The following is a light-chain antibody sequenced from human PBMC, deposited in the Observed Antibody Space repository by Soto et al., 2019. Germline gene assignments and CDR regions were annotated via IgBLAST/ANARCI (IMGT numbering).Light chain of an antibody. J-gene: IGKJ1*01. CDR1: QSVSSK. Sequence: EVLITQSPATLSVSPGENATDSCRASQSVSSKLAWYQQKPGQAPRLLIHVASTRATGVPARFSGSGSGTEFTLNISSLQSEDFAVYYCQQYNNWPTWAFGQGTKVDIK. CDR3: QQYNNWPTWA. CDR2: VAS. V-gene: IGKV3-15*01.